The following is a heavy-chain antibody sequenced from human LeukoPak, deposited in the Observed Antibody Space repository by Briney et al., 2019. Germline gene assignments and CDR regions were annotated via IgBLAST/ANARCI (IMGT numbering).Heavy chain of an antibody. Sequence: WGSLRLSCAASGFTFSSYWMSWVRQAPGKGLEWVANIKQDGSEKYYVDSVKGRFTISRDNAKNSLYLQMNSLRAEDTAVYYCARWISAYYYYYMDVCGKGTTVTVSS. CDR3: ARWISAYYYYYMDV. CDR1: GFTFSSYW. D-gene: IGHD5-12*01. CDR2: IKQDGSEK. V-gene: IGHV3-7*01. J-gene: IGHJ6*03.